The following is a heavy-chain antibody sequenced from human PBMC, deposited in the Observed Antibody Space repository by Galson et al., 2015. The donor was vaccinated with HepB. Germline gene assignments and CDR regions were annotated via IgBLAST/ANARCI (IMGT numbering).Heavy chain of an antibody. CDR3: TRERITMVRGVTRALYGMDV. CDR2: IRSKAYGGTT. CDR1: GFTFGDYA. Sequence: SLRLSCAASGFTFGDYAMSWFRQAPGKGLEWVGFIRSKAYGGTTEYAASVKGRFTISRDDSKSIAYLQMNSLKTEDTAVYYCTRERITMVRGVTRALYGMDVWGQGTTVTVSS. J-gene: IGHJ6*02. D-gene: IGHD3-10*01. V-gene: IGHV3-49*03.